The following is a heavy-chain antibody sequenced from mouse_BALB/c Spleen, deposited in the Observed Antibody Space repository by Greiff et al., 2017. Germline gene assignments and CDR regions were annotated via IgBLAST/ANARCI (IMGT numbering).Heavy chain of an antibody. Sequence: DVMLVESGGGLVKPGGSLKLSCAASGFTFSSYTMSWVRQTPEKRLEWVATISSGGGNTYYPDSVKGRFTISRDNAKNNLYLQMSSLRSEDTALYYCARSGITTAMDYWGQGTSVTVSS. CDR2: ISSGGGNT. J-gene: IGHJ4*01. CDR1: GFTFSSYT. D-gene: IGHD1-2*01. V-gene: IGHV5-9*03. CDR3: ARSGITTAMDY.